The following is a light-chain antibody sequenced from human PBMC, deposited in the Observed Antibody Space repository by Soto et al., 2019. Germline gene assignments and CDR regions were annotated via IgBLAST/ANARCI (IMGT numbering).Light chain of an antibody. V-gene: IGKV3D-7*01. CDR1: QSIGSNY. CDR3: QQDQHLPYT. CDR2: SAS. Sequence: EIVMTQSPATLSLSPGERATLSCWASQSIGSNYLSWYQQRPGQPPRLLIYSASTRATGVPPRFSGSGSGTDFFLTISSLQPEDVAVYYCQQDQHLPYTFGQGTKLEIK. J-gene: IGKJ2*01.